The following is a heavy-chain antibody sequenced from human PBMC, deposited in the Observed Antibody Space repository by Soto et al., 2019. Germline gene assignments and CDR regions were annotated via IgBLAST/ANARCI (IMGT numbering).Heavy chain of an antibody. J-gene: IGHJ4*02. Sequence: GGSLRLSCAASGFTFSSYGMHWVRQAPGKGLEWVAVISYDGSNKYYADSVKGRFTISRDNSKNTLYLQMNSLRAEDTAVYYCAKADSSVTTGYFDYWGQGTLVTVSS. CDR2: ISYDGSNK. D-gene: IGHD3-22*01. V-gene: IGHV3-30*18. CDR3: AKADSSVTTGYFDY. CDR1: GFTFSSYG.